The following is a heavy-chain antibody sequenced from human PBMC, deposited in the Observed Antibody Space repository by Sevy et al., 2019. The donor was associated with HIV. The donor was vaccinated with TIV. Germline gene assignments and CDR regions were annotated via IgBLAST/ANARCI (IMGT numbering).Heavy chain of an antibody. J-gene: IGHJ6*03. Sequence: GGSLRLSCAASGFTFSNAWMSWVRQAPGKGLEWVGRIKSKTDGGTTDDAAPVKGRFTISRDDSKNTLYLQMNSLKTEDTAVYYCTSYIVVVPANPYYYYYYMDVWGKGTTVTVSS. V-gene: IGHV3-15*01. CDR1: GFTFSNAW. D-gene: IGHD2-2*01. CDR3: TSYIVVVPANPYYYYYYMDV. CDR2: IKSKTDGGTT.